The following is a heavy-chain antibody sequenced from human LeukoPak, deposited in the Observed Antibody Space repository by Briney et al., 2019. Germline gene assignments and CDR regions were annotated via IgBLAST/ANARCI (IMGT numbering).Heavy chain of an antibody. D-gene: IGHD2-2*01. Sequence: PGKSLRLSCAASGFTFNNYGMYWVRQAPGKGLEWVAVISYDGRNKHYPDSVKGRFIISRDISTDTLWLQMDSLRTEDTAVYYCAKGPLRGTAAAIDYWGQGTLVTVSS. CDR1: GFTFNNYG. CDR3: AKGPLRGTAAAIDY. V-gene: IGHV3-30*18. CDR2: ISYDGRNK. J-gene: IGHJ4*02.